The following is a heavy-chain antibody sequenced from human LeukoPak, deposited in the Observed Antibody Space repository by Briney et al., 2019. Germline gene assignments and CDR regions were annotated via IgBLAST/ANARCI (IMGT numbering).Heavy chain of an antibody. CDR1: GYTFTNYA. CDR2: INTNIGNS. CDR3: ARHWRLFDF. D-gene: IGHD1-1*01. Sequence: GASVKVSCKASGYTFTNYAISWVRQAPGQGLEWVGWINTNIGNSTYAQGFTGRFVFSLDTSVSTAYLQISSLKAEDTAVYYCARHWRLFDFWGQGTLVTVSP. J-gene: IGHJ4*02. V-gene: IGHV7-4-1*02.